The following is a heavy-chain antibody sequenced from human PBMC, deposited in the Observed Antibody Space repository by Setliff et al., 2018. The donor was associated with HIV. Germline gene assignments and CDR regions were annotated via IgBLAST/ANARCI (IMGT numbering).Heavy chain of an antibody. V-gene: IGHV4-4*02. Sequence: SETLSLTCAVSGVSISSSNWWSWVRQPPGKGLEWIGEIYFNLQTNYNPAFKSRVSMVLDNAKHQFSLRLTSVTAADTAIYYCTRDWRAYGLMGSWGQGMLVTVSS. J-gene: IGHJ5*02. CDR1: GVSISSSNW. CDR2: IYFNLQT. CDR3: TRDWRAYGLMGS. D-gene: IGHD4-17*01.